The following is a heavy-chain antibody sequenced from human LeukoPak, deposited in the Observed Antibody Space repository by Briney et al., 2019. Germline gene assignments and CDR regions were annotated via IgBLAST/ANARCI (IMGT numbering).Heavy chain of an antibody. CDR3: ARGYSYGRGAVDI. Sequence: GRSLRLSCAASGFTFSSYAMHWVRQAPGKGLEWVAVISYDGSNKYYADSVKGRFTISRDNSKNTLYLQMNSLRAEDTAVYYCARGYSYGRGAVDIWGQGTMVTVSS. J-gene: IGHJ3*02. CDR2: ISYDGSNK. D-gene: IGHD5-18*01. V-gene: IGHV3-30*04. CDR1: GFTFSSYA.